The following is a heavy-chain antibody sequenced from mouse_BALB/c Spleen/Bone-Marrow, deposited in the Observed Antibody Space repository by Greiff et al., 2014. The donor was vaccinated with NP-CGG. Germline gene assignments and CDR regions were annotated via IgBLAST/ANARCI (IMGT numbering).Heavy chain of an antibody. Sequence: VKLVESGPGLLAPSQSPSITCTVSGFSLTNYGVHWVRQPPGKGLEWLGVIWAGGSTNYNSALMSRLSISKDNSKSQVFLKMNGLQTDDTAMYYCARPYYGLYAMDYWGQGTSVTVSS. D-gene: IGHD1-2*01. CDR3: ARPYYGLYAMDY. V-gene: IGHV2-9*02. CDR1: GFSLTNYG. J-gene: IGHJ4*01. CDR2: IWAGGST.